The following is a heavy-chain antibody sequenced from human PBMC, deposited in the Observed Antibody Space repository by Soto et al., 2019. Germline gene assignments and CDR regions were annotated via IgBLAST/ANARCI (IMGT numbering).Heavy chain of an antibody. Sequence: EVQLVESGGGLVQPGRSLRLSCAASGFTFDDYAMHWVRQAPGKGLEWVSGIGWNRGSIGYADSVKGRFTISRDNAKNSLYLEMDSLRAEDTAFYYCAKDTSPFDYNNMDVLGKGNTVTVS. CDR2: IGWNRGSI. D-gene: IGHD3-9*01. J-gene: IGHJ6*03. CDR1: GFTFDDYA. CDR3: AKDTSPFDYNNMDV. V-gene: IGHV3-9*01.